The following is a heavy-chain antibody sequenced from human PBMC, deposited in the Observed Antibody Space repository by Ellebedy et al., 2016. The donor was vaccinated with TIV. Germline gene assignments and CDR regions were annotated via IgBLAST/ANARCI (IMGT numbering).Heavy chain of an antibody. CDR2: IYYSGGA. CDR1: GDSISSYY. Sequence: MPSETLSLTCTVSGDSISSYYWSWIRQPPGKGLEWIGHIYYSGGAKYNPSLKSRVTISVDTSKNQFSLKLSSVSAADTAVYYRARSYKRTARDAFDIWGQGTMVTVSS. D-gene: IGHD1-14*01. V-gene: IGHV4-59*01. CDR3: ARSYKRTARDAFDI. J-gene: IGHJ3*02.